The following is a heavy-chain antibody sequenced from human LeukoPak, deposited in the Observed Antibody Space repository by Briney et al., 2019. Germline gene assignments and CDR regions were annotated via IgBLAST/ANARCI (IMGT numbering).Heavy chain of an antibody. J-gene: IGHJ3*02. CDR1: GFTFDDYA. CDR3: AKASGDFWSGYAVGGAFDI. D-gene: IGHD3-3*01. CDR2: ISWNSGSI. Sequence: GGSLRLSCAASGFTFDDYAMHWVRQAPGKGLEWVSGISWNSGSIGYADSVKGRFTISRDNAKNSLYLQMNSLRAEDTALYYCAKASGDFWSGYAVGGAFDIWGQGTMVTVSS. V-gene: IGHV3-9*01.